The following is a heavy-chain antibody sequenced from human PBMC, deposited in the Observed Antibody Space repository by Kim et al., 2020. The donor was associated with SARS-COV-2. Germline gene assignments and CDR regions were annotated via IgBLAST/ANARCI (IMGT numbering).Heavy chain of an antibody. J-gene: IGHJ4*02. Sequence: GGSLRLSCAASGFTFSSYAMSWVRQAPGKGREWGSAISGRGGSPYYADSVKGRFTISRENSKTTLYLQMNSLRAEDTAVYYCAKGWEGFVYWGQGTPVT. D-gene: IGHD1-26*01. CDR2: ISGRGGSP. CDR1: GFTFSSYA. V-gene: IGHV3-23*01. CDR3: AKGWEGFVY.